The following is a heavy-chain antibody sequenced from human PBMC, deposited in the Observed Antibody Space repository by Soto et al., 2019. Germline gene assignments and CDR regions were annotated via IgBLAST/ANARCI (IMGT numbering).Heavy chain of an antibody. CDR3: ARDPSHGSGWCGGIHY. Sequence: QVQLVESGGGLVKPGGSLRLSCAASGFTFSDYYMSWIRQAPGKGLEWVSYISSSGSTIYYADSVKGRFTISRDNAKNSLYIQMTSLSAEDTAVYYCARDPSHGSGWCGGIHYWGQGTLVTVSS. CDR1: GFTFSDYY. J-gene: IGHJ4*02. CDR2: ISSSGSTI. V-gene: IGHV3-11*01. D-gene: IGHD6-19*01.